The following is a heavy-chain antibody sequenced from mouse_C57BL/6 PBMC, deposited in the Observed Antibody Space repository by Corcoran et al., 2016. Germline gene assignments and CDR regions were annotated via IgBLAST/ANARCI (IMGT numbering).Heavy chain of an antibody. D-gene: IGHD1-1*01. CDR2: IYPGSGNT. J-gene: IGHJ4*01. V-gene: IGHV1-66*01. CDR3: ARFLYYYGSSYDYAMDY. Sequence: QVQLQQSGPELVKPGASVKISCKASGYSFTSYYIHWVKQRPGQGLEWIGWIYPGSGNTKYNEKFKGKATLTADTSSSTAYMQLSGLTSEDSAVYYCARFLYYYGSSYDYAMDYWGQGTSVTVSS. CDR1: GYSFTSYY.